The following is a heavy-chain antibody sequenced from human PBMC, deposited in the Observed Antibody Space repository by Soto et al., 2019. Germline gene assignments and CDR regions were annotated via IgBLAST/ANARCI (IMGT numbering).Heavy chain of an antibody. CDR1: GGTFSSYA. J-gene: IGHJ6*02. D-gene: IGHD1-1*01. V-gene: IGHV1-69*13. CDR2: IIPIFGTA. Sequence: SVKVSCKASGGTFSSYAISWVRQAPGQGLEWMGGIIPIFGTANYAQKFQGRVTITADESTSTAYMELSSLRSEDTAVYYCARCAVDRPTKNYYYYGMDVWGQGTTVTVSS. CDR3: ARCAVDRPTKNYYYYGMDV.